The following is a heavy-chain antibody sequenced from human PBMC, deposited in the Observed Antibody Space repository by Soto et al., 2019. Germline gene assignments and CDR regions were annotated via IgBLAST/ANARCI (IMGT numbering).Heavy chain of an antibody. Sequence: PSETLSLTCTVSGGSISSYYWSWIRQPPGKGLEWIGYIYYSGSTNYNPSLKSRVTISVDTSKNQFSLKLSSVTAADTAVYYCARRITMVRGVTYNWFDPWGQGTLVTVSS. CDR1: GGSISSYY. V-gene: IGHV4-59*08. J-gene: IGHJ5*02. CDR3: ARRITMVRGVTYNWFDP. CDR2: IYYSGST. D-gene: IGHD3-10*01.